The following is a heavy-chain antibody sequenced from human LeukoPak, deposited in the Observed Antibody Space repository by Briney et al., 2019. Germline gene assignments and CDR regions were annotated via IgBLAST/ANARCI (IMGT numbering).Heavy chain of an antibody. J-gene: IGHJ4*02. Sequence: GGSLRLSCAASGFSFSSFSMNWVRQAPGKGLEWVSYISGGSSFTYYVDSVKGRFTISRDNAKNSLYLQMNSLRAEDTAVYYCARGSSGRYFEFINKWGQGTLVTVSS. CDR3: ARGSSGRYFEFINK. CDR2: ISGGSSFT. D-gene: IGHD1-26*01. V-gene: IGHV3-21*01. CDR1: GFSFSSFS.